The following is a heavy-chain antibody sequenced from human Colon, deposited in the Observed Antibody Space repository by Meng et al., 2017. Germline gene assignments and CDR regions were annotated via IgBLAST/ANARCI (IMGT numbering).Heavy chain of an antibody. Sequence: PELVRPSGPPSPTASFSDASGGSVLWWGWLRQPPGKGLWGFGSIFLSGRTNYIPSLKSRFPMSVAKSKNPLSLRLSSVTAAATAVYYCAKPVAYNLDIWGQGTLVTVSS. CDR2: IFLSGRT. J-gene: IGHJ4*02. D-gene: IGHD1-14*01. CDR1: DASGGSVLW. V-gene: IGHV4-4*02. CDR3: AKPVAYNLDI.